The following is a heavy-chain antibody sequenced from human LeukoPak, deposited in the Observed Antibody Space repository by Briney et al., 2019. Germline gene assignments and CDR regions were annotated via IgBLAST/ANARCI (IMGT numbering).Heavy chain of an antibody. CDR2: ISYDGSNQ. Sequence: GGSLRLSCAASGFTFSSYGMHWVRQAPGKGLEWVAVISYDGSNQYYADSVKGRFTISRDNSKNTLYLQMNSLRAEDTAVYYCAKDKGGGYGNDGFDIWGRGTMATVS. V-gene: IGHV3-30*18. D-gene: IGHD3-16*01. CDR1: GFTFSSYG. CDR3: AKDKGGGYGNDGFDI. J-gene: IGHJ3*02.